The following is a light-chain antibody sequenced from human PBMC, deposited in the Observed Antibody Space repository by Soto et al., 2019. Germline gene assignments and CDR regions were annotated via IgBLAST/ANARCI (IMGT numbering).Light chain of an antibody. Sequence: EIVMTQSPATLSVSPGERATHSCRASQSVNSNLAWYQQKPGQAPRLLIYGASTRAAGIPARFSGSGSGTEFSLTISSLQSEDFAVYYCQQYNNRPPDTFGQGTKLEIK. V-gene: IGKV3-15*01. CDR1: QSVNSN. CDR2: GAS. J-gene: IGKJ2*01. CDR3: QQYNNRPPDT.